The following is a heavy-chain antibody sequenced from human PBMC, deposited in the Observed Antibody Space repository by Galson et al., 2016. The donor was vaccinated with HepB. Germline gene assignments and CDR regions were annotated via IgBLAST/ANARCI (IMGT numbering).Heavy chain of an antibody. CDR1: GSSISSYY. D-gene: IGHD1-1*01. J-gene: IGHJ4*02. Sequence: SETLSLTCTVSGSSISSYYWSWIRQPAGKGLEWIGRIYTSGSINYNPSLKSRVTMSVDTSKNQFSLKLSSVTTADTAVYYCARGGRNDVFDYWGQGTLVTVSS. CDR3: ARGGRNDVFDY. V-gene: IGHV4-4*07. CDR2: IYTSGSI.